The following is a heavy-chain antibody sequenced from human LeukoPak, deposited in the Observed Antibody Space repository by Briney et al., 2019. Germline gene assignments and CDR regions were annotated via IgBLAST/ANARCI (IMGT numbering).Heavy chain of an antibody. CDR3: ARGTIAAAGYYYFDY. CDR2: IKQYGSEK. D-gene: IGHD6-13*01. J-gene: IGHJ4*02. CDR1: GFTFSSYW. Sequence: GGSLRLSCAASGFTFSSYWMSWVRQAPGKGLEWVANIKQYGSEKYYVDSVKGRFTISRDNAKNSLYLQMNSLRAEDTAVYYCARGTIAAAGYYYFDYWGQGTQVTVSS. V-gene: IGHV3-7*04.